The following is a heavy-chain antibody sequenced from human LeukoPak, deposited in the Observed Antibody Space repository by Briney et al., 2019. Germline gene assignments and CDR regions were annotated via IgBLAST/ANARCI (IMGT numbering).Heavy chain of an antibody. V-gene: IGHV4-34*01. Sequence: SETLSLTCAVYGGSFSGYYWSWIRQPPGKGLEWIGTIYYSGSTYYNPSLKSRVTISVDTSKNQFSLKLTSVTAADTAVYYCANFGVSGYYGTQWGQGILVTVSS. J-gene: IGHJ1*01. D-gene: IGHD3-22*01. CDR2: IYYSGST. CDR3: ANFGVSGYYGTQ. CDR1: GGSFSGYY.